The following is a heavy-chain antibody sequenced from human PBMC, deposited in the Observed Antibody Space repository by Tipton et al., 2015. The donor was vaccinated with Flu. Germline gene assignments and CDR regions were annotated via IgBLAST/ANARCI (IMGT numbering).Heavy chain of an antibody. V-gene: IGHV1-2*06. CDR1: GYTFTGYY. J-gene: IGHJ6*02. CDR2: ITPNTGGT. Sequence: QLVQSGAEVRKPGASVKVYCKASGYTFTGYYIHWVRQAPGQGLEWMGRITPNTGGTNSAQQFRGRITLTRDTSTSTAYMERSRLRSDDTAMYYCACPYSWSGLTYTNYSMDIWGQGTTVTVSS. D-gene: IGHD3-3*01. CDR3: ACPYSWSGLTYTNYSMDI.